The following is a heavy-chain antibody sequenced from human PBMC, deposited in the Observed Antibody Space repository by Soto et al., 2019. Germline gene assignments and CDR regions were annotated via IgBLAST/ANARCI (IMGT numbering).Heavy chain of an antibody. J-gene: IGHJ5*02. CDR1: GYTFTSYG. CDR3: ATYHCSSTSCYEPWFDP. V-gene: IGHV1-18*01. D-gene: IGHD2-2*01. Sequence: GASVKVSCKASGYTFTSYGISWVRQAPGQGLEWMGWISAYNGNTNYAQKLQGRVTMTTDTSTSTAYMELRSLRSEDTAVYYCATYHCSSTSCYEPWFDPWGQGTLVTVSS. CDR2: ISAYNGNT.